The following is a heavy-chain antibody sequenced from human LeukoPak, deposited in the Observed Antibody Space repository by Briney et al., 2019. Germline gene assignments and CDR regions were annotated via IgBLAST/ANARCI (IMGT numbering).Heavy chain of an antibody. CDR1: GGSISSYY. J-gene: IGHJ4*02. CDR2: IYYSGST. D-gene: IGHD3-16*02. CDR3: ARVLTYGYLDY. V-gene: IGHV4-59*01. Sequence: PSETLSLTCTLSGGSISSYYWSWIRQPPGKGLEWIGYIYYSGSTNYNPSLKSRVTISVDTSKNQFSLKLSSVTAADTAVYYCARVLTYGYLDYWGQGTLVTVSS.